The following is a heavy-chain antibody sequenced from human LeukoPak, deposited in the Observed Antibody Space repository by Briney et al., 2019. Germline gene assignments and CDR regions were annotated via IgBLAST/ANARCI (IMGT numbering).Heavy chain of an antibody. J-gene: IGHJ4*02. D-gene: IGHD3-16*01. CDR2: IYYSGST. Sequence: PSETLSLTCTVSGGSISSGDYYWSWIRQPPGKGLEWIGYIYYSGSTYYNPSLKSRVTTSVDTSKNQFSLKLSSVTAADTAVYYCARSEEVYAPLSYWGQGTLVTVSS. CDR1: GGSISSGDYY. CDR3: ARSEEVYAPLSY. V-gene: IGHV4-30-4*01.